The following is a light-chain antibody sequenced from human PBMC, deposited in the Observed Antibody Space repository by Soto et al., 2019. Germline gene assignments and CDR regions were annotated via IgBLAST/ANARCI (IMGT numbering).Light chain of an antibody. CDR3: QQYSNSPPEFT. CDR2: GAS. J-gene: IGKJ3*01. Sequence: EIVLTQSPGTLSLSPGERATLSCRASQSISSSYLAWYQQRPGQAPRLLIFGASYRATGIPDRFSGSGSGTDFTLTISRLEPEDFAVHYCQQYSNSPPEFTFGPGTRVDSK. V-gene: IGKV3-20*01. CDR1: QSISSSY.